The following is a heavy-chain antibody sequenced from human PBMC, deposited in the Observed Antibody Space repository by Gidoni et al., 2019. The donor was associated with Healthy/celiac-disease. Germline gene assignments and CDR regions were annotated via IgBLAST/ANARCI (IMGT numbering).Heavy chain of an antibody. CDR1: GGSISSGGYY. V-gene: IGHV4-31*03. CDR2: INYSGST. D-gene: IGHD6-19*01. Sequence: QVQLQESGPGLVKPSQTLSLTCTVSGGSISSGGYYWSWIRQHPGKGLEWIGYINYSGSTYYNPPLKSRVTISVDTSKNQFSLKLSSVTAADTAVYYCARSPSSGWYKAPWTFDYWGQGTLVTVSS. CDR3: ARSPSSGWYKAPWTFDY. J-gene: IGHJ4*02.